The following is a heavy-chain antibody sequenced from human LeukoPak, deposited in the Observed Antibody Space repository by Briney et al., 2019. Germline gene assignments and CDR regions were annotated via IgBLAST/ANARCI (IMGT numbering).Heavy chain of an antibody. V-gene: IGHV1-18*01. Sequence: ASVKVSCKASGYTFTKYGISWVRQAPGQGLEWMGWISAYKGQTNYAQKLQGRVTMTTDTSTTTACMELRSLRSDDTAVYYCARGSYYDYSGFDHWGQGTLVTVSS. CDR1: GYTFTKYG. D-gene: IGHD3-22*01. CDR3: ARGSYYDYSGFDH. J-gene: IGHJ5*02. CDR2: ISAYKGQT.